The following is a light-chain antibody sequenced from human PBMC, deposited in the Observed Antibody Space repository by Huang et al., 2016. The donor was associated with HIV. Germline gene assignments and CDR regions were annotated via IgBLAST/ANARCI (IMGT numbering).Light chain of an antibody. CDR3: QHYNNWPPEIT. J-gene: IGKJ5*01. V-gene: IGKV3-15*01. CDR2: GAS. CDR1: HSVSSN. Sequence: EIVMTQSPATLSVSPGERATLSCRASHSVSSNLAWYQQKPGQAPRLLIYGASTRATGIPARFSGSGSGTECTLTISSLQSEDFAVYYCQHYNNWPPEITFGQGTRLEIK.